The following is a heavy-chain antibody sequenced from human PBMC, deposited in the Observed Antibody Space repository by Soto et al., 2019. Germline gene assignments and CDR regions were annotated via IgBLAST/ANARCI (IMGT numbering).Heavy chain of an antibody. Sequence: ASVKVSCKASGYTFTSYGISWVRQAPGQGLEWMGWISAYNGNTNYAQKLQGRVTMTTDTSTSTAYMELRSLRSDDTAVYYCARRQEVFQENWFAPWAQGTLVIVSS. V-gene: IGHV1-18*01. J-gene: IGHJ5*01. CDR2: ISAYNGNT. D-gene: IGHD3-3*01. CDR3: ARRQEVFQENWFAP. CDR1: GYTFTSYG.